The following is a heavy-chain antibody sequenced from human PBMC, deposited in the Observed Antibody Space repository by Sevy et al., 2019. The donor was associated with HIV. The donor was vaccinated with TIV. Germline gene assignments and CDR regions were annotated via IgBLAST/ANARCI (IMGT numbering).Heavy chain of an antibody. V-gene: IGHV4-34*01. CDR2: INHSGST. CDR1: GGSFSGYY. D-gene: IGHD7-27*01. CDR3: ARVPRWGNYYYYGMDV. Sequence: SETLSLTCAVYGGSFSGYYWSWIRQPPGKGLEWIGEINHSGSTNYNPSLKSRVTISVDTSKNRFSLKLSSVTAADTAVYYCARVPRWGNYYYYGMDVWGQGTTVTVSS. J-gene: IGHJ6*02.